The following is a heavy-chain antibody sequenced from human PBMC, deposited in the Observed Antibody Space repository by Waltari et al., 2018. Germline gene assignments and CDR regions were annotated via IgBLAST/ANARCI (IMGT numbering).Heavy chain of an antibody. J-gene: IGHJ3*02. D-gene: IGHD3-22*01. CDR2: MYFSGTK. Sequence: VQLQESGPGLVKPSETLSLRCNVSGDSIRIHFWREIRQAPGKGLEWIGHMYFSGTKDYNPSLKSRVAISIDTSKNHFSLNLRSVTAADTAIYYCARLPRGSVIIGAFDIWGQGTQVTVSS. CDR1: GDSIRIHF. CDR3: ARLPRGSVIIGAFDI. V-gene: IGHV4-59*11.